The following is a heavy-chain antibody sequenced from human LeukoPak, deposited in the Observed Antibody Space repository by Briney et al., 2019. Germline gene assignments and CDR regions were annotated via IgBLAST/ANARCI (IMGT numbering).Heavy chain of an antibody. J-gene: IGHJ1*01. D-gene: IGHD5-18*01. CDR1: GFTFSSYW. CDR3: ARADTAMVGYFQH. Sequence: GGSLRLSCAASGFTFSSYWMHWVRQAPGKGLVWVSRINSDGSSTSYADSVKGRFTISRDNAKNTLYLQMNGLRAEDTAVYYCARADTAMVGYFQHWGQGTLVTVSS. V-gene: IGHV3-74*01. CDR2: INSDGSST.